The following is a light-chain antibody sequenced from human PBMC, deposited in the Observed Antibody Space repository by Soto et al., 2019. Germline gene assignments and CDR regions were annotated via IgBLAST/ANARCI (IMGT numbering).Light chain of an antibody. V-gene: IGKV1-5*03. CDR3: QQFHSYSPT. CDR1: QSISNW. J-gene: IGKJ1*01. CDR2: KAS. Sequence: DIEMAQSPAPLSASVGARVTITSLASQSISNWLAWYQQKPGKAPKLLIYKASSLESGVPSRFSGSGSGTEFTLTITSLQPDDFATYYCQQFHSYSPTFGQGTKVDIK.